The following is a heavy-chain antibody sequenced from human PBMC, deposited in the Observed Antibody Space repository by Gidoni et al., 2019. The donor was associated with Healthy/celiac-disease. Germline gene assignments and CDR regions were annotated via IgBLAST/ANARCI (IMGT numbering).Heavy chain of an antibody. CDR3: ARTWTTYYDFWSGYYNFDY. J-gene: IGHJ4*02. Sequence: QVQLVESGGGVVQPGRSLRLSCAASGFTFSSYGMHWVRQAPGKGLEWVAVIWYDGSNKYYADSVKGRFTISRDNSKNTLYLQMNSLRAEDTAVYYCARTWTTYYDFWSGYYNFDYWGQGTLVTVSS. CDR2: IWYDGSNK. CDR1: GFTFSSYG. D-gene: IGHD3-3*01. V-gene: IGHV3-33*01.